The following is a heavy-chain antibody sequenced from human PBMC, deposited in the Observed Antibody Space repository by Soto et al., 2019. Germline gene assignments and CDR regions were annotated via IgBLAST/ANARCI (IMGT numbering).Heavy chain of an antibody. CDR1: GYTFTSYG. V-gene: IGHV1-18*01. CDR2: ISAYNGNT. D-gene: IGHD3-3*01. CDR3: ARDRGSINYDFWSGYYRAGPDAFAI. Sequence: ASVKVSCKASGYTFTSYGISWVRQAPGQGLEWMGWISAYNGNTNYAQKLQGRVTMTTDTSTSTAYMELRSLRSDDTAVYYCARDRGSINYDFWSGYYRAGPDAFAIWGQGTMVTVSS. J-gene: IGHJ3*02.